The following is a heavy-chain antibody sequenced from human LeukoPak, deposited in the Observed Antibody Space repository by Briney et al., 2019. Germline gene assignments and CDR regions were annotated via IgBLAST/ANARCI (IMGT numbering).Heavy chain of an antibody. CDR3: ARVVGYCRGGSCDAAAFDI. J-gene: IGHJ3*02. Sequence: GASVKVSCKASGYTFTSYGISWVRQAPGQGLEWMGWISAYNGNTNYAQKLQGRVTMTRNTSISTAYMELSSLRSEDTAVYYCARVVGYCRGGSCDAAAFDIWGRGTMVTVSS. CDR2: ISAYNGNT. V-gene: IGHV1-18*01. CDR1: GYTFTSYG. D-gene: IGHD2-15*01.